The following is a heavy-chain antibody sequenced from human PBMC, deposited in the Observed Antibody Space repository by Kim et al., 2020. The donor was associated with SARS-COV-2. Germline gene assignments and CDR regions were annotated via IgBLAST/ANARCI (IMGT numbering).Heavy chain of an antibody. CDR3: ARDQGDYDILTGYYLVY. CDR2: IWYDGSNK. D-gene: IGHD3-9*01. Sequence: LSLTCAASGFTFSSYGMHWVRQAPGKGLEWVAVIWYDGSNKYYADSVKGRFTISRDNSKNTLYLQMNSLRAEDTAVYYCARDQGDYDILTGYYLVYWGQGTLVTVSS. CDR1: GFTFSSYG. V-gene: IGHV3-33*01. J-gene: IGHJ4*02.